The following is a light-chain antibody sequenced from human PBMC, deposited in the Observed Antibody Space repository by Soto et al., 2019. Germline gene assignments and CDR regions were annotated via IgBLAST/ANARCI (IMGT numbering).Light chain of an antibody. CDR1: QSVSSY. CDR2: DAS. Sequence: EIESTQSPATLSLSPGERATLSCRASQSVSSYLAWYQQKPGQAPRLLIYDASKRATGIPARFSGSGSGTDFTLTISSLEPEDSAVYYCQQRANWPHTFGQGTKLEIK. CDR3: QQRANWPHT. J-gene: IGKJ2*01. V-gene: IGKV3-11*01.